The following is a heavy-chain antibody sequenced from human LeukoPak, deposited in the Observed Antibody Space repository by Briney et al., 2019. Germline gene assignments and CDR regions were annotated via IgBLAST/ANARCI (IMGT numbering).Heavy chain of an antibody. J-gene: IGHJ3*02. Sequence: GGSLRLSCAASGFTFSSYSMNWVRQAPGKGLEWVSSISSSSSYIYYADSVKSRFTISRDNAKNSLYLQMNSLRAEDTAVYYCARVGGTRAFDIWGQGTMVTVSS. V-gene: IGHV3-21*01. D-gene: IGHD1-7*01. CDR1: GFTFSSYS. CDR2: ISSSSSYI. CDR3: ARVGGTRAFDI.